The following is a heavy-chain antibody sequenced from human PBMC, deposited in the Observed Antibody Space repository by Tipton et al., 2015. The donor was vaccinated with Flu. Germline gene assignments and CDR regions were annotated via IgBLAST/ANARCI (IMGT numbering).Heavy chain of an antibody. J-gene: IGHJ3*02. CDR1: GGSFSGYY. CDR2: INHSGST. Sequence: TLSLTCAVYGGSFSGYYWSWIRQPPGKGLEWIGEINHSGSTNYNPSLKSRVTISVDTSKNQFSLKLSSVTAADTAVYYCASVAPPITFGGVIVKTDAFDIWGQGTMVTVSS. CDR3: ASVAPPITFGGVIVKTDAFDI. V-gene: IGHV4-34*01. D-gene: IGHD3-16*02.